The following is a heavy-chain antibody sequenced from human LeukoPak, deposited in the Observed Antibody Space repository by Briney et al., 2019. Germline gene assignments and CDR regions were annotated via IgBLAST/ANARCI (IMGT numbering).Heavy chain of an antibody. D-gene: IGHD3-22*01. CDR2: ISYDGSNK. CDR3: ARALLPYYYYGMDV. V-gene: IGHV3-30-3*01. J-gene: IGHJ6*02. CDR1: GFTFSSYA. Sequence: GGSLRLSCAASGFTFSSYAMHWARQAPGKGLEWVAVISYDGSNKYYADSVKGRFTISRDNSKNTLYLQMNSLRAEDTAVYYCARALLPYYYYGMDVWGQGTTVTVSS.